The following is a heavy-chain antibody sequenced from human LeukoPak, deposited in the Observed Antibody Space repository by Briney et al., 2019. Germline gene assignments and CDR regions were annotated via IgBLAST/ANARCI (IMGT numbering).Heavy chain of an antibody. CDR2: ISGSGGST. CDR1: GFTFSSYA. J-gene: IGHJ4*02. CDR3: AKVRGSGSPSTYYFDY. D-gene: IGHD6-25*01. V-gene: IGHV3-23*01. Sequence: PGGSLRLSCAASGFTFSSYAMSWVRQAPGKGLEWVSAISGSGGSTYYADSVKGRFTISRDNSKNTLYLQMNSLRAEDTAVYYCAKVRGSGSPSTYYFDYWGQGTLVTVSS.